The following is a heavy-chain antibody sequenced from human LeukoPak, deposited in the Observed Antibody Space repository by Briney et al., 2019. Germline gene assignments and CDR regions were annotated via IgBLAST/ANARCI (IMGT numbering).Heavy chain of an antibody. J-gene: IGHJ4*02. CDR3: ARDLKFGGVIFPPGY. Sequence: GASVKVSCKAAGYTFTGYYMHWVRQAPGQGLEWMGRINPNSGGTNYAQKFQGRVTMTRDTSISTAYMELSRLRSDDTAVYYCARDLKFGGVIFPPGYWGQGTLVTVSS. CDR1: GYTFTGYY. CDR2: INPNSGGT. V-gene: IGHV1-2*06. D-gene: IGHD3-16*02.